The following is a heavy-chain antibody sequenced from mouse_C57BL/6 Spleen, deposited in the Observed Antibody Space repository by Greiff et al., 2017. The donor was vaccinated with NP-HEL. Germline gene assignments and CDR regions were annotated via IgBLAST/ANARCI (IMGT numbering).Heavy chain of an antibody. J-gene: IGHJ3*01. CDR3: TTRARSGFAY. CDR2: IDPENGDT. CDR1: GFNIKDDY. D-gene: IGHD3-1*01. Sequence: VQLQQSGAELVRPGASVKLSCTASGFNIKDDYMHWVKQRPEQGLEWIGWIDPENGDTEYASKFQGKATITADTSSNTAYLQLSSLTSEDTAVYYCTTRARSGFAYWGQGTLVTVSA. V-gene: IGHV14-4*01.